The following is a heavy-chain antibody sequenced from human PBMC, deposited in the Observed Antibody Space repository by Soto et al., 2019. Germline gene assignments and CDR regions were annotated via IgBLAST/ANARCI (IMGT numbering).Heavy chain of an antibody. J-gene: IGHJ4*02. CDR3: AKEQGSSWYEIDY. Sequence: EVQLLASGGGLVQPGGSLRLSCAASGFTFSHYAVTWVRQAPGKGLEWVSTISGSGGSTYYADSVKGRFTISTDNSKNTLYLQMNSLRAEDTAVYYCAKEQGSSWYEIDYWGQGTLVTVSS. CDR2: ISGSGGST. CDR1: GFTFSHYA. V-gene: IGHV3-23*01. D-gene: IGHD6-13*01.